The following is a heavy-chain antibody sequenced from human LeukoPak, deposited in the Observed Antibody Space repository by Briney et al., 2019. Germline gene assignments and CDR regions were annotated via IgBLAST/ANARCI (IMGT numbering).Heavy chain of an antibody. Sequence: GGSLRLSCTTSGFTFNTHGMHWVRQAPGKGLEWVAVISYDGSNKYYADSVKGRFTISRDNSKNTLYLQMNSLRAEDTAVYYCAREITIFGVVIMSSSWFDPWGQGTLVTVSS. CDR3: AREITIFGVVIMSSSWFDP. J-gene: IGHJ5*02. CDR1: GFTFNTHG. V-gene: IGHV3-30*19. D-gene: IGHD3-3*01. CDR2: ISYDGSNK.